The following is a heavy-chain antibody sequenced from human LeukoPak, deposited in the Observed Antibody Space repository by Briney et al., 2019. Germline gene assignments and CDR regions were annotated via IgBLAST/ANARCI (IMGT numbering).Heavy chain of an antibody. CDR3: ASYERILRFLEWTRGAFDI. CDR2: IYYSGST. CDR1: GGSISSSSYY. J-gene: IGHJ3*02. D-gene: IGHD3-3*01. V-gene: IGHV4-39*01. Sequence: SETLSLTCTVSGGSISSSSYYWGWIRQPPGKGLEWIGSIYYSGSTYYNPSLKSRVTISVDTSKNQFSLKLSSVTAADTAVYYCASYERILRFLEWTRGAFDIRGQGTMVTVPS.